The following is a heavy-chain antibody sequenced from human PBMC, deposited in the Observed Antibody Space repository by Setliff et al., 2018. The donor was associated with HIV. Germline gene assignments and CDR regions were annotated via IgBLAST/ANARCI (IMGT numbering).Heavy chain of an antibody. CDR2: VYLSGGT. V-gene: IGHV4-4*07. CDR1: SDSIRAYF. J-gene: IGHJ6*02. Sequence: SETLSLTCTVSSDSIRAYFWTWVRQPAGKGLEWIGHVYLSGGTNSNPSLRSRVTMSFDTSKNQFSLKLSSVTAADTAVYYCARAMRGVVVTNMYYYYGMDVWGQGTTVTVSS. D-gene: IGHD2-21*02. CDR3: ARAMRGVVVTNMYYYYGMDV.